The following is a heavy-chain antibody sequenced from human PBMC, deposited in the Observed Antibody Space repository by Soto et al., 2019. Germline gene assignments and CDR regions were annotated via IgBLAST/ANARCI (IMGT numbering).Heavy chain of an antibody. CDR1: GYAFGVYY. CDR3: ASSISIAGRRDY. Sequence: QVQLVQSGAEAKKPGASVKVSCRASGYAFGVYYIHWVRQAPGQGLGSMGWINPSSGVTNYAQKFQDRVTMTRDTSITTAYMELSRLRSDDTAVYYCASSISIAGRRDYWGQGTLVTVSS. D-gene: IGHD6-6*01. CDR2: INPSSGVT. J-gene: IGHJ4*02. V-gene: IGHV1-2*02.